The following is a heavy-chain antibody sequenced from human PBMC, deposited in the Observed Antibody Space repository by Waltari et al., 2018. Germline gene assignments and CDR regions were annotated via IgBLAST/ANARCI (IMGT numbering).Heavy chain of an antibody. J-gene: IGHJ5*02. CDR1: GGSFRGYY. V-gene: IGHV4-34*01. Sequence: QVQLQQWGAGLLKPSETLSLTCAVYGGSFRGYYWSWIRPPPGKGLEWIGEINHSGSTNYNPSLKSRVTISVDTSKNQFSLKLSSVTAADTAVYYCARGQVDTMIVVVTYNWFDPWGQGTLVTVSS. CDR2: INHSGST. D-gene: IGHD3-22*01. CDR3: ARGQVDTMIVVVTYNWFDP.